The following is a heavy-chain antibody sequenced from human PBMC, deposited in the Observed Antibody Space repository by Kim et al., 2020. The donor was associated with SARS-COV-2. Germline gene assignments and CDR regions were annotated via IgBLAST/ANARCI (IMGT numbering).Heavy chain of an antibody. D-gene: IGHD6-13*01. CDR1: GYTFTGNY. Sequence: ASVKVSCQTSGYTFTGNYLHWLRQAPGQGLEWMGRINPHSGATDYSRKFQGRVIMTRDTSVTTAFMELSSLISDDSAVYYCARAAAVTGSEFDNWGQGTLVTVSS. CDR2: INPHSGAT. CDR3: ARAAAVTGSEFDN. J-gene: IGHJ4*02. V-gene: IGHV1-2*06.